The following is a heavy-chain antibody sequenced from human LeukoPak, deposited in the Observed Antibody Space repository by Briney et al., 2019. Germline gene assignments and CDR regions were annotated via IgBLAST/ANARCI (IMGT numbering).Heavy chain of an antibody. D-gene: IGHD3-22*01. CDR3: ARRDSSGYYVY. Sequence: SETLSLTCTVSGGSISSYYWSWIRQSPGKGLEWIGYIYYSGSTNYTPSLKSRVTISVDTSKNQLSLKLRSVTAADTAVYYCARRDSSGYYVYWGQGTLVTVSS. V-gene: IGHV4-59*08. J-gene: IGHJ4*02. CDR1: GGSISSYY. CDR2: IYYSGST.